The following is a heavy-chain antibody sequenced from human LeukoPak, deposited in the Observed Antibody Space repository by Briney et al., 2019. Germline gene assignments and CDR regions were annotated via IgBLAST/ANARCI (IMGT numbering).Heavy chain of an antibody. D-gene: IGHD4-17*01. CDR1: GFTFDDYA. CDR3: AKDISTTVTTGLGY. V-gene: IGHV3-9*01. CDR2: ISWNSGSI. Sequence: GGSLRLSCAASGFTFDDYAMHWVRQAPGKGLEWVSGISWNSGSIGYADSVKGRFTISRDNAKNSLYLQMNSLRAEDTALYYCAKDISTTVTTGLGYWGQGTLATVSS. J-gene: IGHJ4*02.